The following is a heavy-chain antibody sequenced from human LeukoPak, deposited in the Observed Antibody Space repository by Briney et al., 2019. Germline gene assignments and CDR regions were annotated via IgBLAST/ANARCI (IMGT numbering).Heavy chain of an antibody. J-gene: IGHJ4*02. D-gene: IGHD5-18*01. CDR3: AKDMSGYSYGYEVDY. CDR2: ISWNSGSI. Sequence: GRSLRLSCAASGFTFDDYAMHWVRHAPGKGLEWVSGISWNSGSIGYADSVKGRFTISRDNAKNSLYLQMNSLRAEDTALYYCAKDMSGYSYGYEVDYWGQGTLVTVSS. V-gene: IGHV3-9*01. CDR1: GFTFDDYA.